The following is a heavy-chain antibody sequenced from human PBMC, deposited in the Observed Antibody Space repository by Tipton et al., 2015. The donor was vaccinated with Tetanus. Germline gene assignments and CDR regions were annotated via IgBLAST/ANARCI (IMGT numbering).Heavy chain of an antibody. V-gene: IGHV3-33*01. D-gene: IGHD3-16*01. Sequence: SLRLSCAASGFTFSSYGMHWVRQAPGKGLEWVAVIWYDGSNKYYADSVKGRFTISRDNSKNTLYLQMNSLRAEDTAVYYCARVGSIMITFGGVIVDYGMDVWGQGTTVTVSS. J-gene: IGHJ6*02. CDR1: GFTFSSYG. CDR3: ARVGSIMITFGGVIVDYGMDV. CDR2: IWYDGSNK.